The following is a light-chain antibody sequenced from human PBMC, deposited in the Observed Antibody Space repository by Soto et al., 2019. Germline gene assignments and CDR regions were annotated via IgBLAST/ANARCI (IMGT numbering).Light chain of an antibody. CDR1: QSILFSPNNKNY. CDR2: WAS. V-gene: IGKV4-1*01. J-gene: IGKJ3*01. CDR3: QQYYSTPFT. Sequence: DIVMTQSPDSLAVSLGERATINCKSSQSILFSPNNKNYLAWYKQKPEQPPELLIHWASTRESGVPDRFSGSGSGADFTLTISSLQAEDVAVYYCQQYYSTPFTFGPGTKVDIK.